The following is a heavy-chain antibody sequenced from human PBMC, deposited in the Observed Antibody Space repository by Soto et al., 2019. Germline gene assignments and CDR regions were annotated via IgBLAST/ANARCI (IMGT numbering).Heavy chain of an antibody. CDR2: ISAYNGNT. CDR3: ARVIVTDDYAPYPGGY. J-gene: IGHJ4*02. D-gene: IGHD4-17*01. CDR1: GYTFTSYG. Sequence: GASLKVSCKASGYTFTSYGISWVRQAPGQGLEWMGWISAYNGNTNYAQKLQGRVTMTTDTSTSTAYMELRSLRSDDTAVYYCARVIVTDDYAPYPGGYWGQGTLVTVSS. V-gene: IGHV1-18*01.